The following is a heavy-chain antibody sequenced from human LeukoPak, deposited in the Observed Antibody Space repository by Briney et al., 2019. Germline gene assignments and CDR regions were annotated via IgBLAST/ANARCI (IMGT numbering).Heavy chain of an antibody. V-gene: IGHV3-48*03. CDR1: GFTFSSYE. CDR2: ISSSGSTI. J-gene: IGHJ4*02. Sequence: GGSLRLSCAASGFTFSSYEMNWVRQAPGKGLEWVSYISSSGSTIYYADSVKGRFTISRENAKNSLYLQMNSLRAEDTAVYYCASHSSGWYSDFDYWGQGTLVTVSS. D-gene: IGHD6-19*01. CDR3: ASHSSGWYSDFDY.